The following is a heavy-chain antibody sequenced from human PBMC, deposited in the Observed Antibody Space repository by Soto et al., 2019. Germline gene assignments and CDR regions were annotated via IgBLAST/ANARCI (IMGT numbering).Heavy chain of an antibody. CDR2: INHSGTT. Sequence: QVQLQESGPGLVKPSGTLSLTCAVSGGSISSSDWWTWVRQPPGKGLEWIGEINHSGTTSYNPSLKSRVTISLDKSKNQLSLKLSSVTAADTAVYYCARLSVLFEPWGQGTLVTVSS. V-gene: IGHV4-4*02. CDR1: GGSISSSDW. CDR3: ARLSVLFEP. J-gene: IGHJ5*02. D-gene: IGHD1-26*01.